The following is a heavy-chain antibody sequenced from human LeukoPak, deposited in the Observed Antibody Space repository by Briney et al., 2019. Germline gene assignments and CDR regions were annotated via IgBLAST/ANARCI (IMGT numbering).Heavy chain of an antibody. Sequence: PSETLSLTCIVSNGSISSDHYYWSWIRQPPGKGLEWIGYMYYSGSTNYNPSLESRVTISVDTSKNQFSLRLSSVTAADTAVYYCAKESRIRAYSVGWFDTWGQGILVTVSS. J-gene: IGHJ5*02. CDR1: NGSISSDHYY. CDR2: MYYSGST. CDR3: AKESRIRAYSVGWFDT. V-gene: IGHV4-30-4*08. D-gene: IGHD5-18*01.